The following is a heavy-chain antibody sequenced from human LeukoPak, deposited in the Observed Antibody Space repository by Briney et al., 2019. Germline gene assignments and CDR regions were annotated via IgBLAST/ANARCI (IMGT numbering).Heavy chain of an antibody. V-gene: IGHV3-23*01. D-gene: IGHD3-3*01. CDR2: ISGSGGST. CDR3: AKDDFWSGYWAT. J-gene: IGHJ4*02. CDR1: GFTVSSNY. Sequence: GGSLRLSCAASGFTVSSNYMSWVRQAPGKGLEWVSAISGSGGSTYYADSVKGRFTISRDNSKNTLYLQMNSLRAEDTAVYYCAKDDFWSGYWATWGQGTLVTVSS.